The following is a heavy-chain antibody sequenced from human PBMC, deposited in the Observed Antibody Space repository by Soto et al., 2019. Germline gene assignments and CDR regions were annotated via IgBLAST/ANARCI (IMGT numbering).Heavy chain of an antibody. J-gene: IGHJ6*02. Sequence: QVQLQESGPGLVKPSQTLSLTCTVSGGSISSGGYYWSWIRQHPGKGLEWIGYFSYSGSTYYNPSPKRRVTISAYTSKNQFSLKLSSVTAADTAVYYCARESAAGNYYYYGMDVWGQGTTVTVSS. CDR2: FSYSGST. CDR3: ARESAAGNYYYYGMDV. CDR1: GGSISSGGYY. D-gene: IGHD6-13*01. V-gene: IGHV4-31*03.